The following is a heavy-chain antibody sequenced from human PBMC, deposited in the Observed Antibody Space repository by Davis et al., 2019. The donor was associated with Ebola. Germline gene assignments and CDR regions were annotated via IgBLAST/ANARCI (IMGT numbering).Heavy chain of an antibody. CDR3: ARAGRHYFDSQYFFDN. CDR2: ITTSNTI. J-gene: IGHJ4*02. Sequence: GESLKISCAASGFTYENFVMSWVRQAPGKGLEWISYITTSNTIYYADSVKGRFTISRDNAKNSLYLQMTSLRDEDTAVYYCARAGRHYFDSQYFFDNWGQGTLVTVSS. CDR1: GFTYENFV. V-gene: IGHV3-48*02. D-gene: IGHD3-22*01.